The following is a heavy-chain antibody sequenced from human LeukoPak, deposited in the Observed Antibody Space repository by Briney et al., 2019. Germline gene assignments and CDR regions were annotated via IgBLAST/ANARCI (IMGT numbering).Heavy chain of an antibody. CDR3: ATDGKYYSSGDY. J-gene: IGHJ4*02. CDR2: IFYSGST. Sequence: SEPLTLPCTLSGGSISSSSYFWGWSRQPTGKGLEWIGNIFYSGSTYYNRSLKSRVTISVDTSKNQFSLKLSSVTAADTAVYYCATDGKYYSSGDYWGQGTLVTVSS. CDR1: GGSISSSSYF. D-gene: IGHD6-19*01. V-gene: IGHV4-39*02.